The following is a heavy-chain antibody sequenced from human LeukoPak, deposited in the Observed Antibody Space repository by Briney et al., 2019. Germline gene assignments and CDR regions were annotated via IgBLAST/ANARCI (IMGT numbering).Heavy chain of an antibody. CDR1: GGSISSYF. V-gene: IGHV4-59*01. D-gene: IGHD3-9*01. J-gene: IGHJ4*02. CDR2: IYYSGST. CDR3: AASIRYFDWYDY. Sequence: SETLSLTCTVSGGSISSYFWSWIRQPPGKGLEWIGYIYYSGSTNYNPSLKSRVTISVDTSKNQFSLKLSSVTAADTALYYCAASIRYFDWYDYWGQRTLVTVSS.